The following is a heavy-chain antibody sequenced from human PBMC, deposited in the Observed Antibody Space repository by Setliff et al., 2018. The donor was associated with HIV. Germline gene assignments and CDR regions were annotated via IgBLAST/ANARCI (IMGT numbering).Heavy chain of an antibody. V-gene: IGHV4-38-2*01. Sequence: SETLSLTCVVSGYSISSGYYWGWIRQPPGKGLEWIGSIYHSGSTYYNPSLKSRVTISVDTSKNQFSLKLSSVAAADTAVYYCARQGIVYYDSPGDAFDIWGQGTMVTVSS. J-gene: IGHJ3*02. D-gene: IGHD3-22*01. CDR3: ARQGIVYYDSPGDAFDI. CDR2: IYHSGST. CDR1: GYSISSGYY.